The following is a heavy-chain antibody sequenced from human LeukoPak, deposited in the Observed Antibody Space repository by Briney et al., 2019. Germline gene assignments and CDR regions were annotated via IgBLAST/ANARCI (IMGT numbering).Heavy chain of an antibody. D-gene: IGHD6-13*01. CDR3: ARSRGSWPAFDI. Sequence: GGSLRLSCAASGFTFSSYAMSWVRQAPGKGLEWVSAISGSGGSTYYADSVTGRFNISRDNSKNTLYLQMNSLRAEDPAVYYCARSRGSWPAFDIWGQGTMVTVSS. J-gene: IGHJ3*02. CDR2: ISGSGGST. V-gene: IGHV3-23*01. CDR1: GFTFSSYA.